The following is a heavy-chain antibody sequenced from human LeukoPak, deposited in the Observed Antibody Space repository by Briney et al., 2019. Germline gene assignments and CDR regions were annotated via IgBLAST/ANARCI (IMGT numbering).Heavy chain of an antibody. CDR3: AKAYCTGSTCYSPDY. Sequence: PGGSLRLSCAASGFTFSSYVMSWVRQAPGKWLEWVSLTSGSGGTTYYADSVKGRFTMSRDNSKNTLYLQMDSLRVEDTAFYYCAKAYCTGSTCYSPDYWGQGTLVTVSS. D-gene: IGHD2-2*01. CDR2: TSGSGGTT. CDR1: GFTFSSYV. V-gene: IGHV3-23*01. J-gene: IGHJ4*02.